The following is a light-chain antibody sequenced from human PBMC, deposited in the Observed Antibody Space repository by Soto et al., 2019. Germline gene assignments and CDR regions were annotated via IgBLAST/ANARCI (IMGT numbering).Light chain of an antibody. V-gene: IGLV1-47*01. CDR2: RNN. CDR3: AAWDDSLSGLV. Sequence: QSVLTQPPSASGTPGQRDTISCSGSSSNIGSNYVYWYQQLPGTAPKLLIYRNNQRPSGVPDRFSGSKSGTSASLAISGLRSEDEADYYCAAWDDSLSGLVFGGGTKVTVL. J-gene: IGLJ2*01. CDR1: SSNIGSNY.